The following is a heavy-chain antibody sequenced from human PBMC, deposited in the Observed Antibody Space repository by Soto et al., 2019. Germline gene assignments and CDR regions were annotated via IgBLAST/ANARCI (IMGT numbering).Heavy chain of an antibody. V-gene: IGHV1-18*01. Sequence: ASVKISCKASGYTFTSYGISWVRQAPGQGLEWMGWISAYNGNTNYAQKLQGRVTMTTDTSTSTAYMELRSLRSDDTAVYYCARDPGVVVVAANNYGMDVWGQGTTVTV. D-gene: IGHD2-15*01. J-gene: IGHJ6*02. CDR1: GYTFTSYG. CDR3: ARDPGVVVVAANNYGMDV. CDR2: ISAYNGNT.